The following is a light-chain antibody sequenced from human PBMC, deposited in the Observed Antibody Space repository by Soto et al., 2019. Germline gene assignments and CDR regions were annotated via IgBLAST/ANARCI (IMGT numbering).Light chain of an antibody. CDR1: SSDVGGYNY. J-gene: IGLJ1*01. CDR2: DVS. CDR3: SSYTTSNTRQIV. V-gene: IGLV2-14*03. Sequence: QSALTQPASVSGSPGQSITISCTGTSSDVGGYNYVSWYQHHPGKAPKLIIYDVSNRPSGVSNRFSGSKSGNTASLPISGLQPEDEADYYCSSYTTSNTRQIVFGTGTKVTVL.